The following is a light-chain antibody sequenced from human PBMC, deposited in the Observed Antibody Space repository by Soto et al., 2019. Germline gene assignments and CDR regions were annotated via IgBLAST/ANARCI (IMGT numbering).Light chain of an antibody. V-gene: IGKV3-11*01. CDR2: DAS. CDR1: QSVSNNY. CDR3: QHRRNWPT. Sequence: EIVLTQSPATLSLSPGERATLSCRASQSVSNNYLAWYQQKPGQAPRLLIYDASKRATGIPARFSGSGSGTDFTLTISSLEPEDFAVYYCQHRRNWPTFGQGTRLEIK. J-gene: IGKJ5*01.